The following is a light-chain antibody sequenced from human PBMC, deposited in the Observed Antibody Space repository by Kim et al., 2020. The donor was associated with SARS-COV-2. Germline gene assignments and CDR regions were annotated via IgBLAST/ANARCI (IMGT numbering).Light chain of an antibody. Sequence: HSALTPPSSVSGSPGQSITISCTGTSSDVGAYNYVSWYQHHPGKAPKLMIFDVNNRPSGLSNRFSGSKSGNTASLTISGLQAEDEADYYCSSYATTRSYVFGTGTKVTVL. CDR3: SSYATTRSYV. V-gene: IGLV2-14*03. CDR1: SSDVGAYNY. J-gene: IGLJ1*01. CDR2: DVN.